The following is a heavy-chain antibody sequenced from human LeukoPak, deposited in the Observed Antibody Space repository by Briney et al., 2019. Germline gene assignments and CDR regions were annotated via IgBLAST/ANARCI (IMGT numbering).Heavy chain of an antibody. CDR2: IGTHNGNT. J-gene: IGHJ6*02. V-gene: IGHV1-18*01. D-gene: IGHD1-7*01. CDR3: ASRNYGPYYYGIDV. CDR1: GYSLSSYG. Sequence: ASVKVSCQASGYSLSSYGITWVRQAPGQGLEWMGWIGTHNGNTKYAQKFQGRVTMTTDTSTNTVYMELRSLRSDDTAVYYCASRNYGPYYYGIDVWGQGTTFTVSS.